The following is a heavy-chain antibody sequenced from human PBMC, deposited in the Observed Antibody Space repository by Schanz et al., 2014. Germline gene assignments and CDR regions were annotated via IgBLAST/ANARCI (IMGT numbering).Heavy chain of an antibody. D-gene: IGHD3-10*01. V-gene: IGHV3-23*04. CDR2: ISGSGGST. Sequence: EEQLVESGGGLVQPGGSLRLSCTASGFTFSSYSMNWVRQAPGKGLEWVSAISGSGGSTYYADSVKGRFTISRDNSKNTLYLQMNSLRAEDTAVYYCAKGRFGELSAFDIWGQGTMVTVSS. CDR3: AKGRFGELSAFDI. CDR1: GFTFSSYS. J-gene: IGHJ3*02.